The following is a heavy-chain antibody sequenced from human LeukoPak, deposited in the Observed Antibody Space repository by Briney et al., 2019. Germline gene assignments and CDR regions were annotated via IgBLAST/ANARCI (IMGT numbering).Heavy chain of an antibody. Sequence: GGSLRLSCVASGFTFSDYGIQWIRQAPGKGLEWVAVVAKDGGHKVYSDSVKGRLSISRDNSKNTAFLQMDSLRTEDAAVYFCAREHSHSNWFFDLWGPGTPVTVSS. V-gene: IGHV3-30*03. CDR3: AREHSHSNWFFDL. CDR2: VAKDGGHK. D-gene: IGHD4-11*01. CDR1: GFTFSDYG. J-gene: IGHJ2*01.